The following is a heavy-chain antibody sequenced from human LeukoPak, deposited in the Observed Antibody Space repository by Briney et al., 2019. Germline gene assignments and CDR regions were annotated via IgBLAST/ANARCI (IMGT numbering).Heavy chain of an antibody. D-gene: IGHD2-2*01. CDR1: GGTFSSYA. V-gene: IGHV1-69*05. Sequence: GASVKVSCKASGGTFSSYAISWVRQAPGQGLEWMGGIIPIFGTANYAQKFQGRVTITTDESTSTAYMELSSLRSEDTAVYYCARGGYCSSTSCYLQDFDIWGRGTMVTVSS. CDR2: IIPIFGTA. CDR3: ARGGYCSSTSCYLQDFDI. J-gene: IGHJ3*02.